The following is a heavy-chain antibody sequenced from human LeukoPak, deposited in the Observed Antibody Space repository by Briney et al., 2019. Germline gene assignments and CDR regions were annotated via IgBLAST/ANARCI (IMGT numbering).Heavy chain of an antibody. CDR2: IYYSGST. CDR1: GGSISSYY. V-gene: IGHV4-59*08. J-gene: IGHJ3*02. Sequence: SETLSLTCTVSGGSISSYYWSWIRQPPGKGLEWIGYIYYSGSTNYNPSLKSRVTISVDTSKNQFSLKLSSVTAADTAVYYCARSGQRHPDAFDIWGQGTMVTVSS. D-gene: IGHD6-25*01. CDR3: ARSGQRHPDAFDI.